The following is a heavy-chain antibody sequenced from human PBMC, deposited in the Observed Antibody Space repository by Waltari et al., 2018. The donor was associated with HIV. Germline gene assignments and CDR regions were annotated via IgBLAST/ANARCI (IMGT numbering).Heavy chain of an antibody. CDR3: ARHDGTSYYFGSDMNPRPFSFWFAS. V-gene: IGHV4-39*01. D-gene: IGHD3-10*01. CDR2: TMYSGST. J-gene: IGHJ5*01. Sequence: QLLLQESGPGLVRPSETLSLTCTVTGPSISSRRSSWGWVRQPPGKGLEWIVSTMYSGSTYNSPTLKSRVAIAVDTSRNQFSLNRTSVTAADTALYYCARHDGTSYYFGSDMNPRPFSFWFASWGQGILVTVSS. CDR1: GPSISSRRSS.